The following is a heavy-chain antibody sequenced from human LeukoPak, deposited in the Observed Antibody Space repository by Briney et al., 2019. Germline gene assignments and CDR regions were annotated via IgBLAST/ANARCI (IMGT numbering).Heavy chain of an antibody. CDR3: ARDYYDTSGNGAFDI. CDR2: INPNSGGT. CDR1: GYSFTNYG. D-gene: IGHD3-22*01. J-gene: IGHJ3*02. V-gene: IGHV1-2*02. Sequence: ASVKVSCKASGYSFTNYGVSWVRQAPGQGLEWMGWINPNSGGTNYAQKFQGRVTMTRDTSISTVYMELSRLRSDDTAVYYCARDYYDTSGNGAFDIWGQGTMVTVSA.